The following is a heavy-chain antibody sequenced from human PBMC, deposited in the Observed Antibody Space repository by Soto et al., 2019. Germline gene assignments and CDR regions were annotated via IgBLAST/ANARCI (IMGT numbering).Heavy chain of an antibody. V-gene: IGHV4-30-4*08. D-gene: IGHD7-27*01. CDR3: ARGPSGDKVDS. J-gene: IGHJ4*02. CDR2: IYDGGRT. CDR1: GGNIITVDYW. Sequence: PSVPLCVTCAVAGGNIITVDYWWSWNRQSPDMGLEWIGHIYDGGRTYNNPSLESRVTMSVDTSKSQLSLTLSSVSAADTAVYYCARGPSGDKVDSWGQGTTVTVSS.